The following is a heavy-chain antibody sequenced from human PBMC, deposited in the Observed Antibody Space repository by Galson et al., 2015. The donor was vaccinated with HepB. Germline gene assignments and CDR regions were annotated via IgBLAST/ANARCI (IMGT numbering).Heavy chain of an antibody. Sequence: SLRLSCAASGVTFSNFWMTWVRQAPGKGLEWVANINQDGSEKYYVDSVKGRFTISRDNAKNSLYLQMSSLRAEDTALYYCARRSGSVVRDYYHYGLDVWGQGTTVTVSS. D-gene: IGHD3-10*01. CDR3: ARRSGSVVRDYYHYGLDV. CDR1: GVTFSNFW. J-gene: IGHJ6*02. CDR2: INQDGSEK. V-gene: IGHV3-7*01.